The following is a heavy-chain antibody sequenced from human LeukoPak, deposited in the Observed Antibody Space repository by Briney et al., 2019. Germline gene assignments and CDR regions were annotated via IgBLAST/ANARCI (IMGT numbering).Heavy chain of an antibody. CDR1: GYTFTSYY. CDR3: ARARRIVLMVYATDYWYFDL. Sequence: ASVKVSFKASGYTFTSYYMHWVRQAPGQGLEWMGIINPSGGSTSYAQKFQGRVTMTRDTSTSTVYMELSSLRSEDTAVYYCARARRIVLMVYATDYWYFDLWGRGTLVTVSS. D-gene: IGHD2-8*01. V-gene: IGHV1-46*01. J-gene: IGHJ2*01. CDR2: INPSGGST.